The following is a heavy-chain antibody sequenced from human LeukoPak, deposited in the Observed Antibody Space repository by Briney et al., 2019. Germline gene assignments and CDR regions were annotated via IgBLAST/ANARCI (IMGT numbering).Heavy chain of an antibody. Sequence: PGGSLRLSCAASGFTFSSYEMNWVRQAPGKGLEWVSYISSSGSTIYYADSVKGRFTISRDNAKNSLYLRMNSLRAEDTAVYYCARGKLAYCGGDCYLGYFQHWGQGTLVTVSS. D-gene: IGHD2-21*02. CDR2: ISSSGSTI. V-gene: IGHV3-48*03. CDR1: GFTFSSYE. CDR3: ARGKLAYCGGDCYLGYFQH. J-gene: IGHJ1*01.